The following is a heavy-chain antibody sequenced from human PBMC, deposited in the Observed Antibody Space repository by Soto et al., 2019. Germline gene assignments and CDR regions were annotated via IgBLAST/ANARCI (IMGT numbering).Heavy chain of an antibody. V-gene: IGHV4-39*01. CDR3: ASRKIQLWSHYYGMDV. J-gene: IGHJ6*02. Sequence: SETLSLTCTVSGGSISSSSYYWGWIRQPPGKGLERIGSIYYSGGTYYNPSLKSRVTISVDTSKNQFSLKLSSVTAADTAVYYCASRKIQLWSHYYGMDVWGQGTTVTVSS. CDR2: IYYSGGT. D-gene: IGHD5-18*01. CDR1: GGSISSSSYY.